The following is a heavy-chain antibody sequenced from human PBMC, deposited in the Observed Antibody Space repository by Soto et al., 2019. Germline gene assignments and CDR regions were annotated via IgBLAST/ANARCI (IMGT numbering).Heavy chain of an antibody. CDR2: IYYSGST. D-gene: IGHD2-21*02. Sequence: ASETLSLTCTVSGGSVSSGSHYWSWIRQPPGKGLEWIGQIYYSGSTLYNPSLKSRVTISVDTSKNQFSLELSSVTAADTAVYYCARDFCGGDCSDDYYYYAMDVWGQGTTVTVSS. V-gene: IGHV4-61*01. CDR1: GGSVSSGSHY. J-gene: IGHJ6*02. CDR3: ARDFCGGDCSDDYYYYAMDV.